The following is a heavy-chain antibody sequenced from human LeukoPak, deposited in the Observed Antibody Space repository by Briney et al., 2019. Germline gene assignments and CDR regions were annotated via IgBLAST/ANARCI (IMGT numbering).Heavy chain of an antibody. V-gene: IGHV3-15*01. Sequence: PGGSLRLSCVASGFTLSNAWMSWVRQAPGKGLEWVGRIKSKTDGGTTDYAAPVKGRFTISRDDSKNTLYLQMNSLKTEDTAVYYCTTDGARDIVVVPAAIFDYWGQGTLVTVSS. J-gene: IGHJ4*02. CDR2: IKSKTDGGTT. CDR1: GFTLSNAW. D-gene: IGHD2-2*01. CDR3: TTDGARDIVVVPAAIFDY.